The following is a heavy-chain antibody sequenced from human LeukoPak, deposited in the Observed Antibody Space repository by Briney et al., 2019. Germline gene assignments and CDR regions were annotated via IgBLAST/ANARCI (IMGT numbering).Heavy chain of an antibody. CDR1: GFTVSGNY. J-gene: IGHJ3*02. CDR3: ARERVRGSAFDI. V-gene: IGHV3-66*01. D-gene: IGHD3-10*01. CDR2: IYTIGTT. Sequence: PGGSLRLSCAAFGFTVSGNYMNWVRQAPGKGMEWVSVIYTIGTTYYADSVKGRFTISRDNLKNTLYLQMNSLRAEDTAVYYCARERVRGSAFDIWGQGTMVTVSS.